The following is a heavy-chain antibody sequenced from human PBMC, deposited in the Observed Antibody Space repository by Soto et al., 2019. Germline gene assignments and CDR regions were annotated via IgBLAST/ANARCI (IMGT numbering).Heavy chain of an antibody. D-gene: IGHD2-15*01. Sequence: QVQLQESGPGLVKPSETLSLTCTVSGGSISSYYWSWIRQPPGKGLEWIGYIYYSGSTNYNPSLKSRVTISVDTYKNKFSLKLSSVTAADTAVYYCARCGGSCYSVDYWGQGTLVTVSS. V-gene: IGHV4-59*08. J-gene: IGHJ4*02. CDR2: IYYSGST. CDR1: GGSISSYY. CDR3: ARCGGSCYSVDY.